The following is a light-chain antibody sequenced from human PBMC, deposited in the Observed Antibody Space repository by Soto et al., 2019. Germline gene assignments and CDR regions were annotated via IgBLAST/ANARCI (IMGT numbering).Light chain of an antibody. Sequence: EIVMTQAPGTLSVSPGERATVSCSASQSIRSDLAWYQQKAGQAPRLLIFGASTRATGIPDRFSGSGSGIQFTLTISSLQSEDFAVYFCQQYDNWPWTFGQGTKVDIK. CDR2: GAS. CDR3: QQYDNWPWT. J-gene: IGKJ1*01. V-gene: IGKV3-15*01. CDR1: QSIRSD.